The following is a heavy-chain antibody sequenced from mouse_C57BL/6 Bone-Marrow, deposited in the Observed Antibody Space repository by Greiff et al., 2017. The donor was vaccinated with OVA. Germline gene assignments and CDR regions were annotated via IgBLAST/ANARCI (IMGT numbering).Heavy chain of an antibody. CDR2: IEPANGNT. J-gene: IGHJ4*01. CDR3: ARATVVRAMDY. D-gene: IGHD1-1*01. V-gene: IGHV14-3*01. Sequence: VQLKESVAELVRPGASVKLSCTASGFNIKNTYMHWVKQRPEQGLEWIGSIEPANGNTKYAPKFQGKATITADTSSNTAYLQLSSLTSEDTGIYYWARATVVRAMDYWGQGTSVTVSS. CDR1: GFNIKNTY.